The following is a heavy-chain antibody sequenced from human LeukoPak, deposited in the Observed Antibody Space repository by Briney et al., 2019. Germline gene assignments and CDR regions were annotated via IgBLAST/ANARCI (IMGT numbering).Heavy chain of an antibody. J-gene: IGHJ4*02. CDR3: ASDRDYVWGSYRDFDY. D-gene: IGHD3-16*02. CDR1: GFTFSSYS. V-gene: IGHV3-21*01. CDR2: ISSSSSYI. Sequence: GGSLRLSCAASGFTFSSYSMDWVRQAPGEGLGWVSSISSSSSYIYYADSVKGRFTISRDNAKNSLYLQMNSLRAEDTAVYYCASDRDYVWGSYRDFDYWGQGTLVTVSS.